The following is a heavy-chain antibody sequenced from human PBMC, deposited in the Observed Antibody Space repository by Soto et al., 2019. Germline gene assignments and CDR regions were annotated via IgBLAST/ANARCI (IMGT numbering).Heavy chain of an antibody. V-gene: IGHV1-18*04. CDR2: ISTYNGNT. Sequence: ASVKVSCKASGYTFTSYGISWVRQAPGQGLEWMGWISTYNGNTNYAQKFQGRVTMTTDTSTSTAYMELRSLRSDDTALYYCARDRGTYYYFLSGYPQVYYFDFRCQGPQVTVFS. D-gene: IGHD3-3*01. CDR1: GYTFTSYG. CDR3: ARDRGTYYYFLSGYPQVYYFDF. J-gene: IGHJ4*02.